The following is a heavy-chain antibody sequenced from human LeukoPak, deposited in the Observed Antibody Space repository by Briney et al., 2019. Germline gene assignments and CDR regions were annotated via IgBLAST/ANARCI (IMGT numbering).Heavy chain of an antibody. CDR1: SVDYG. V-gene: IGHV4-30-2*01. J-gene: IGHJ4*02. Sequence: SVDYGCRWIIKKTRKGLEWIGYIYHSGSTYYNPSLKSRVTISVDRSKNQFSLKLSSVTAADTAVYYCASRGYSGYDFVDCWGQGTLVTVSS. CDR2: IYHSGST. D-gene: IGHD5-12*01. CDR3: ASRGYSGYDFVDC.